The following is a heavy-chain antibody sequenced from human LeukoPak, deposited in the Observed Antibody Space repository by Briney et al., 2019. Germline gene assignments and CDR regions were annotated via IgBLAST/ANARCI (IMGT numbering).Heavy chain of an antibody. D-gene: IGHD6-13*01. Sequence: ASVKVSCKASGYTFTGYYVHWVRQAPGQGLEWMGWINPNSGGTNYAQKFQGRVTMTRDTSISTAYMELSRLRSDDTAVYYCARGSSSEDSFDYWGQGTLVTVSS. J-gene: IGHJ4*02. V-gene: IGHV1-2*02. CDR1: GYTFTGYY. CDR2: INPNSGGT. CDR3: ARGSSSEDSFDY.